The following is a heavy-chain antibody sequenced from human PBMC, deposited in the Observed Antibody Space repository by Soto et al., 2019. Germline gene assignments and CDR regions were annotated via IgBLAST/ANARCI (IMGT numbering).Heavy chain of an antibody. CDR1: GGSIRSYY. CDR3: ARDITQAGQH. Sequence: SETLSLTCTISGGSIRSYYWNWIRQPPGKGLEWIGYIYYSGSTNYNPSLKSRVTILVDTSKNQISLKLTSVTAADTAVYYCARDITQAGQHWGQGILVTVSS. V-gene: IGHV4-59*01. J-gene: IGHJ1*01. CDR2: IYYSGST.